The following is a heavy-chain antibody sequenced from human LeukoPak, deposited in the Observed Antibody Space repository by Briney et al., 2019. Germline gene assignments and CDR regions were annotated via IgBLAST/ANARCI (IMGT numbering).Heavy chain of an antibody. D-gene: IGHD4-17*01. Sequence: SGTLSLTCAVSGGSINSNYWWTWVRQSPGKGLEWIGEIYHTGSVNYNLSLESRVTISRDRSKNQFSLMLRSVTAADTAVYYCARDSATVTKYYFDYWGQGTLVTVSS. CDR1: GGSINSNYW. CDR2: IYHTGSV. V-gene: IGHV4-4*02. J-gene: IGHJ4*02. CDR3: ARDSATVTKYYFDY.